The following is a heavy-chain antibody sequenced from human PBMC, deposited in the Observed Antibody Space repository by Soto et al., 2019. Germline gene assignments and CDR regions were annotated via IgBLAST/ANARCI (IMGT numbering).Heavy chain of an antibody. Sequence: SVEVYSKASGDTLRSYAIIWVRQAPGQGLEWMGGIIPIFGTANYAQKFQGRVTITADESTSTAYMELSSLRSEDTAVYYCARDGYQPLPSGDYWGQGTLVTVSS. CDR1: GDTLRSYA. J-gene: IGHJ4*02. CDR2: IIPIFGTA. V-gene: IGHV1-69*13. D-gene: IGHD2-2*01. CDR3: ARDGYQPLPSGDY.